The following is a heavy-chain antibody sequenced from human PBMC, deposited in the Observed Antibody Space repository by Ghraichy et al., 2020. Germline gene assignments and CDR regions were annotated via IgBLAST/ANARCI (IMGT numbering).Heavy chain of an antibody. CDR1: GFTFSSYA. D-gene: IGHD3-22*01. J-gene: IGHJ4*02. CDR3: ARGGSSGYYSRLDY. CDR2: VSGSAGST. Sequence: GGSLRLSFAASGFTFSSYAMSWVRQAPGKGLEWVSAVSGSAGSTYYADSVKGRFTISRDNSKNTLYLQMNSLRAEDTAVYYCARGGSSGYYSRLDYWGQGTLVTVSS. V-gene: IGHV3-23*01.